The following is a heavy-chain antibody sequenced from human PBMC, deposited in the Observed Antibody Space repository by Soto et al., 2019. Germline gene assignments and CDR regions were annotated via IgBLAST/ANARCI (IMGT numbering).Heavy chain of an antibody. V-gene: IGHV4-59*01. CDR3: AREGASRYFDL. Sequence: QVQLQESGPGLVKPSETLSLTCTVSGVSISSYYWSWIRQPPGKGLEWIGYIYYNRSTNYNPSLKSRVTISVDTSKNQFSLKLASVTAAYAAVYYCAREGASRYFDLWGRGTLVTVSS. D-gene: IGHD3-16*01. J-gene: IGHJ2*01. CDR1: GVSISSYY. CDR2: IYYNRST.